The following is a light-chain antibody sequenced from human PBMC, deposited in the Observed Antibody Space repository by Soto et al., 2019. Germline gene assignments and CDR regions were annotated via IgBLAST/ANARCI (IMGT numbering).Light chain of an antibody. CDR1: QSLFYSSNNKNY. CDR2: WAS. CDR3: QQYYDTPFT. Sequence: DIVMTQSPDSLAVSLGERATINCKSSQSLFYSSNNKNYLAWFQQNPGQPLNLLIYWASIRDSGGPDRFSGSGSGTDFTLTISSLQAEDVAVYYCQQYYDTPFTFGPGTKVDIK. V-gene: IGKV4-1*01. J-gene: IGKJ3*01.